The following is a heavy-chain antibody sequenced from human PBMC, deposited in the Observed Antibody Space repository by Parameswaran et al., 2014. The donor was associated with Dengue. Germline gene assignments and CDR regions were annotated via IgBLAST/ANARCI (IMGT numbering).Heavy chain of an antibody. D-gene: IGHD3-10*01. CDR3: AREGSGSSYYPTPYFDY. J-gene: IGHJ4*02. Sequence: WIRQPPGKGLEWIGYIYYSGSTNYNPSLKSRVTISVDTSKNQFSLKLSSVTAADTAVYYCAREGSGSSYYPTPYFDYWGQGTLVT. V-gene: IGHV4-59*01. CDR2: IYYSGST.